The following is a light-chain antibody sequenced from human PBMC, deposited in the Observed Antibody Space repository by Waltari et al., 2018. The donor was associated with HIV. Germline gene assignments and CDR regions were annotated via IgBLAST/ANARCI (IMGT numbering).Light chain of an antibody. CDR3: SSYTSSSTPHVV. CDR1: TSDVGGYTY. V-gene: IGLV2-14*01. Sequence: QSALTQPASVSGSPGQSITISCTGTTSDVGGYTYVPCYQQHPGKAPKLMIYEVSNRPSGVSNRFSGSKSGNTASLTISGLQAEDEADYYCSSYTSSSTPHVVFGGGTKLTVL. J-gene: IGLJ2*01. CDR2: EVS.